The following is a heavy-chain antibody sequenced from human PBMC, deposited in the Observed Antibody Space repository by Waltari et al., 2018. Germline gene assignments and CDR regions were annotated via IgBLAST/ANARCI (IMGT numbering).Heavy chain of an antibody. CDR1: GLPFSSYT. CDR2: ISGSGDNT. Sequence: EVQLVESGGGLVQPGGSLRLSCAASGLPFSSYTMSWVRQAPGTGLGWVSDISGSGDNTYYAEPVKCRFTISRDNSKNTLYLQMNSLRAEDTAVYYCANPSLMVVVINYYFDDWGQGALVTVSS. CDR3: ANPSLMVVVINYYFDD. J-gene: IGHJ4*02. V-gene: IGHV3-23*04. D-gene: IGHD3-22*01.